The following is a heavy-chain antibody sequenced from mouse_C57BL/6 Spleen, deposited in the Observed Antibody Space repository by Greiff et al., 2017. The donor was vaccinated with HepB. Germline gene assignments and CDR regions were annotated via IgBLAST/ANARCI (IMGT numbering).Heavy chain of an antibody. CDR2: ISSGGSYT. CDR3: ARLKTGTGYYAMDY. J-gene: IGHJ4*01. V-gene: IGHV5-6*01. Sequence: EVMLVESGGDLVKPGGSLKLSCAASGFTFSSYGMSWVRQTPDKRLEWVATISSGGSYTYYPDSVKGRFTISRDNAKNTLYLQMSSLKSEDTAMYYCARLKTGTGYYAMDYWGQGTSVTVSS. D-gene: IGHD4-1*01. CDR1: GFTFSSYG.